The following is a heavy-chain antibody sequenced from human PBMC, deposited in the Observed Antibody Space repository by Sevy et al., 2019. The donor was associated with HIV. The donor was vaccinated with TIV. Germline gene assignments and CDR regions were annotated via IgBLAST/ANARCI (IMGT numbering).Heavy chain of an antibody. CDR3: AKEKWDPYCGGDCYSSTFDS. CDR2: MSSDGRDI. V-gene: IGHV3-30*18. CDR1: GFNFNTFG. Sequence: GGSLRLSCGASGFNFNTFGMHWVRQAPGKGLEWVALMSSDGRDIYYAESVMGRFTISRDNSKNRLFLQMNSLRPDDTAVYYCAKEKWDPYCGGDCYSSTFDSWGQGTLVTVSS. J-gene: IGHJ4*02. D-gene: IGHD2-21*01.